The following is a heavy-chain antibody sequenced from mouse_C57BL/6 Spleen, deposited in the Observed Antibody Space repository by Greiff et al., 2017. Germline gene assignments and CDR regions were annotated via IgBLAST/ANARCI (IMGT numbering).Heavy chain of an antibody. V-gene: IGHV1-9*01. Sequence: VQLQQSGAELMKPGASVKLSCKATGYTFTGYWIEWVKQRPGHGLEWIGEILPGSGSTNYTEKFKGKATFTADTSSNTAYMQLSSLTTEDSAIYYCARSNYDGYDENYFDYWGQGTTLTVSS. CDR2: ILPGSGST. J-gene: IGHJ2*01. CDR3: ARSNYDGYDENYFDY. D-gene: IGHD2-2*01. CDR1: GYTFTGYW.